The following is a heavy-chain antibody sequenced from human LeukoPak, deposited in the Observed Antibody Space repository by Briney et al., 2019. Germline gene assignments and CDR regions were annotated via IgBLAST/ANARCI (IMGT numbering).Heavy chain of an antibody. CDR1: DGSLSTYY. V-gene: IGHV4-59*08. D-gene: IGHD6-19*01. J-gene: IGHJ3*02. CDR3: ARQGSVGLADAFDI. Sequence: SETLSLTCTVSDGSLSTYYWSWIRQPPGKELEWIGYIYYSGSTNYNPSLKSRVTMSVDTSKNQFSLKLGSVTAADTAVYYCARQGSVGLADAFDIWGQGTMVTVSS. CDR2: IYYSGST.